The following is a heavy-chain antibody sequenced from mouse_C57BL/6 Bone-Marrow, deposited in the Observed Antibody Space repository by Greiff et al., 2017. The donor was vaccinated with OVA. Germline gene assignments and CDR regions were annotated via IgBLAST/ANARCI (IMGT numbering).Heavy chain of an antibody. CDR2: INPSNGGT. Sequence: QVQLQQPGTELVKPGASVKLSCKASGYTFTSYWMHWVKQRPGQGLEWIGNINPSNGGTNYNEKFKSKATLTVDKSSSTAYMQLSSLTSEDSAVYDCARSEGAWDYFDYWGQGTTLTVSS. CDR3: ARSEGAWDYFDY. J-gene: IGHJ2*01. D-gene: IGHD4-1*01. CDR1: GYTFTSYW. V-gene: IGHV1-53*01.